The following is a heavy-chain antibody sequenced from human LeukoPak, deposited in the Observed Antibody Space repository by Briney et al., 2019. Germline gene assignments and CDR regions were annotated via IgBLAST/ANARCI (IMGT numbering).Heavy chain of an antibody. D-gene: IGHD6-19*01. CDR2: IKNDGSET. Sequence: GPLRLSCAVSGFNFRDHWMDWVRQAPGKGLEWVGHIKNDGSETYYLDSLKGRFSISRDNTNNALYLQMNSLRVEDTAVYYCVKNDGWFHLAQWGQGTLVTVSS. CDR3: VKNDGWFHLAQ. J-gene: IGHJ4*02. CDR1: GFNFRDHW. V-gene: IGHV3-7*03.